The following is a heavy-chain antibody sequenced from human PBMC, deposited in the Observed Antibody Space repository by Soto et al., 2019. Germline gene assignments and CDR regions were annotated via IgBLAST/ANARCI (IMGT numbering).Heavy chain of an antibody. Sequence: EVQLVQSGAEVKKSGESLKISCKGSGYTFTNHLIAWVRQMPGKGLEWMGIIYPADSDTRYSPSFQGQVTISADKSIRTAYLQWRSLKASDTAMYYCAKQYRAAGADYWGQGTPVTVSS. CDR2: IYPADSDT. D-gene: IGHD6-13*01. CDR3: AKQYRAAGADY. J-gene: IGHJ4*02. CDR1: GYTFTNHL. V-gene: IGHV5-51*01.